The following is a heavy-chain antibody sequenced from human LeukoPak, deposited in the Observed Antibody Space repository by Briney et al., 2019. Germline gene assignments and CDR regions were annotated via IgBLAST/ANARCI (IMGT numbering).Heavy chain of an antibody. CDR3: AKGLRIDTWFVP. CDR1: GDSVSSTSVA. V-gene: IGHV6-1*01. J-gene: IGHJ5*02. CDR2: TYYRTKWLY. Sequence: SQTLSLTCAISGDSVSSTSVAWNWIRQSPSRGLEWLGKTYYRTKWLYEYAVSVKSRVTINPDTSMNQFSLQLNSVTPEDTAVYSGAKGLRIDTWFVPCGHGTLVTV. D-gene: IGHD5-12*01.